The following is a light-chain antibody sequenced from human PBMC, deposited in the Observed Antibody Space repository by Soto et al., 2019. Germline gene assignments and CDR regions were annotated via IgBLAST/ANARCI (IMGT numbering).Light chain of an antibody. V-gene: IGKV1-5*01. CDR1: QTTNTW. CDR2: DAS. CDR3: QQYISYLYT. J-gene: IGKJ3*01. Sequence: DIQMTQFPSTLSASVGDRVTITCRASQTTNTWLAWYQQKPGTAPKLLIYDASSLEGGVPSRFSASGSGTEFTLTISSLQPDDLATYYCQQYISYLYTLGAGTKVDI.